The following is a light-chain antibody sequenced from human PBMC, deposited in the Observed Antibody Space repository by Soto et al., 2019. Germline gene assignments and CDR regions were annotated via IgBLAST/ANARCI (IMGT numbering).Light chain of an antibody. CDR3: QRYNNWPLT. J-gene: IGKJ4*01. Sequence: EIVMTQSPGTLSLSPGETATLSCRASQSVSSNYVAWFHQKPGQAPRLLIYGASSRATGVPDRFSASGSGTDFTLTINSLQSEDFAIYYCQRYNNWPLTFGGGTKVESK. V-gene: IGKV3D-15*01. CDR1: QSVSSN. CDR2: GAS.